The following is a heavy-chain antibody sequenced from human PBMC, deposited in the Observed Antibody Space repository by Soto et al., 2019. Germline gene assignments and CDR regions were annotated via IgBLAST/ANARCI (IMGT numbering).Heavy chain of an antibody. CDR1: GGSIWGVAYY. CDR2: IYYSGST. CDR3: AREGYSYVFGLDY. D-gene: IGHD5-18*01. V-gene: IGHV4-30-4*01. J-gene: IGHJ4*02. Sequence: SGAWSVAGGSIWGVAYYWSRNRQPPGKGLEWIGYIYYSGSTYYNPSLKSRVTISVDTSKNQFSLKLSSVTAADTAVYYCAREGYSYVFGLDYWGQGTLVTVSS.